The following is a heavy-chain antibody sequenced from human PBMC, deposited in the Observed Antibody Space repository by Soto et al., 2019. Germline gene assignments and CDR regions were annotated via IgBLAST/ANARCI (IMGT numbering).Heavy chain of an antibody. Sequence: QVQLQESGPGLVKPSQTLSLTCTVSGDSISSGGFYWSWIRQHPGKCLEWIAYIHNSGSAYYNPSLKSRATISVDTSKNPFSLSLSSVTAADTAVYYCARATYSYTMIDHRFDYWDQGTLVTVSS. J-gene: IGHJ4*02. D-gene: IGHD3-22*01. CDR2: IHNSGSA. CDR1: GDSISSGGFY. CDR3: ARATYSYTMIDHRFDY. V-gene: IGHV4-31*03.